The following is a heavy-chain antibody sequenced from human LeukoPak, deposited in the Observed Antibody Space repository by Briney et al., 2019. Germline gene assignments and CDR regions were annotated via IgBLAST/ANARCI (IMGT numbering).Heavy chain of an antibody. CDR2: IYYSGST. J-gene: IGHJ6*03. Sequence: IGYIYYSGSTYYHPSLKSRVIISVDTSKNQFSLKLSSVTAADTAVYYCAGGKNYYYYMDVWGKGTTVTVSS. CDR3: AGGKNYYYYMDV. V-gene: IGHV4-30-4*01. D-gene: IGHD2-15*01.